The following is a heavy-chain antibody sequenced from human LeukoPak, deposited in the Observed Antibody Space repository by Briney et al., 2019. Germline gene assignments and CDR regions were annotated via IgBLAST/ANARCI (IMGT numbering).Heavy chain of an antibody. Sequence: PGGSLRLSCVDSGFTFSNYWMHWVRQAPGKGLVWVSLINVDGRSTTYADSVKGRFTISRDNAKNTLFLQMNSLRAKDTGVYYCARDRSYRPDDWGQGTLVTVSS. CDR1: GFTFSNYW. CDR2: INVDGRST. CDR3: ARDRSYRPDD. D-gene: IGHD3-16*02. V-gene: IGHV3-74*01. J-gene: IGHJ4*02.